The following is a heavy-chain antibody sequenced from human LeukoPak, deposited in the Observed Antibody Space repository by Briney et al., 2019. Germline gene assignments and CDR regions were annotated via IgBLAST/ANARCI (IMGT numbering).Heavy chain of an antibody. V-gene: IGHV3-23*01. CDR2: ISGSGGST. J-gene: IGHJ4*02. CDR1: GFTFSSYA. D-gene: IGHD6-6*01. Sequence: GGSLRLSCAASGFTFSSYAMSWVRQAPGKGLEWVSAISGSGGSTYYADSVKGRFTISRDNSKNTLYLQMNSPRAEDTAVYYCAKDLFGYSSSPFDYWGQGTLVTVSS. CDR3: AKDLFGYSSSPFDY.